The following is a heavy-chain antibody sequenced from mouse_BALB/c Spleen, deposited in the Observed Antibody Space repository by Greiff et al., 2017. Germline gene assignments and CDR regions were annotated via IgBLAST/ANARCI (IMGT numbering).Heavy chain of an antibody. V-gene: IGHV5-9-4*01. CDR3: AREGRYDYGYAMDY. J-gene: IGHJ4*01. CDR1: GFTFSSYA. Sequence: EVQVVESGGGLVKPGGSLKLSCAASGFTFSSYAMSWVRQSPEKRLEWVAEISSGGSYTYYPDTVTGRFTISRDNAKNTLYLEMSSLRSEDTAMYYCAREGRYDYGYAMDYWGQGTSVTVSS. CDR2: ISSGGSYT. D-gene: IGHD2-4*01.